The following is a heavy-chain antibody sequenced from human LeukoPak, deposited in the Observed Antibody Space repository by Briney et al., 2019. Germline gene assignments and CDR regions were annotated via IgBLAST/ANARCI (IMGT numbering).Heavy chain of an antibody. V-gene: IGHV4-59*01. D-gene: IGHD6-13*01. Sequence: PSETLSLTCTVSGGSISSYYWSWIRQPPEKGLEWIGYIYYSGSTNYNPSLKSRVTISVDTSKNQFSLKLSSVTAADTAVYYCARAPWKQLSTGYNWFDPWGQGTLVTVSS. CDR3: ARAPWKQLSTGYNWFDP. CDR1: GGSISSYY. CDR2: IYYSGST. J-gene: IGHJ5*02.